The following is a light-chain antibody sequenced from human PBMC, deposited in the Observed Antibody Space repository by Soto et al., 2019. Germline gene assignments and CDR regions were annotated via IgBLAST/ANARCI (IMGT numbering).Light chain of an antibody. CDR3: CSYAGGSPYYV. CDR1: SSDVGSSYL. CDR2: EGS. J-gene: IGLJ1*01. V-gene: IGLV2-23*01. Sequence: QSVLTQPASVSGSPGQSITISCTGSSSDVGSSYLVSWYQQHPGKAPKLMIYEGSKRPSGVSDRFSGSKSGNAASLTISGLQAEDEADYYCCSYAGGSPYYVFGSGTKLTVL.